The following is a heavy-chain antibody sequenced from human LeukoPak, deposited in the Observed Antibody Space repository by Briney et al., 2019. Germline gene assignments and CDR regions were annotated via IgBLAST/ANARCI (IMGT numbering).Heavy chain of an antibody. CDR3: ARNVLLWFGELSKESNWFDP. D-gene: IGHD3-10*01. CDR2: IIPNSGGA. J-gene: IGHJ5*02. CDR1: GYTFTCYY. V-gene: IGHV1-2*04. Sequence: ASVKVSCKASGYTFTCYYMHWVRQAPGQGLEWMGWIIPNSGGANYAQKFQGWVTMTRDTSISTAYMELRSLRSDDTAVYYCARNVLLWFGELSKESNWFDPWGQGTLVTVSS.